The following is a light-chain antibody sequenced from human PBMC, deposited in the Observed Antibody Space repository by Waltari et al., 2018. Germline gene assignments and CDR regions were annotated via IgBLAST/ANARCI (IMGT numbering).Light chain of an antibody. CDR2: DVH. CDR3: SSYTTNARF. V-gene: IGLV2-18*02. Sequence: QSALTQPPSVSGSPGQSVTISCTGTNSDIANYNRVAWYQQSPGTAPKLIIYDVHNRPSGVSCRFSGSTSGNTASLTISGLQAGDEADYYCSSYTTNARFFGGGTKVTVL. J-gene: IGLJ2*01. CDR1: NSDIANYNR.